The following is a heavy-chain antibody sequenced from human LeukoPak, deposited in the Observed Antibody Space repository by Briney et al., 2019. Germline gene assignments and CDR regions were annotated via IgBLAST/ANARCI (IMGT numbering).Heavy chain of an antibody. J-gene: IGHJ6*03. V-gene: IGHV1-8*01. Sequence: ASVKVSCKASGYTFTSYDINWVRQATGQGLEWMGWMNPNSGNAGYAQKFQGRVTMTRNTSISTAYMELSSLRSEDTAVYYCARGIWVVLRYSPYYYYYMDVWGKGTTVTISS. CDR1: GYTFTSYD. CDR2: MNPNSGNA. D-gene: IGHD3-9*01. CDR3: ARGIWVVLRYSPYYYYYMDV.